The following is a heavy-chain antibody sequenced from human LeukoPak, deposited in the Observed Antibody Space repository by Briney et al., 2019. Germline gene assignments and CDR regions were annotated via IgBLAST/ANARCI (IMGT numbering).Heavy chain of an antibody. CDR2: IYHGGST. D-gene: IGHD3-22*01. V-gene: IGHV4-30-2*01. Sequence: SETLSLTCAVSGGSISSGGYSWSWIRQPPGKGLEWIGYIYHGGSTYYNPSLKSRVTISVDRSKNQFSLKLSSVTAADTAVYYCARDSSGYYSHAFDIWGQGTMVTVSS. J-gene: IGHJ3*02. CDR1: GGSISSGGYS. CDR3: ARDSSGYYSHAFDI.